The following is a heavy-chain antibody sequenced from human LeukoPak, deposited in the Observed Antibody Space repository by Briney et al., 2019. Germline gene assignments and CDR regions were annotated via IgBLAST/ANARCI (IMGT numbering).Heavy chain of an antibody. CDR1: GFTFSSYW. CDR3: ARSLYPDYVEGSSFDY. D-gene: IGHD3-10*02. Sequence: PGGSLRLSCAASGFTFSSYWMSWVRQAPGKGLEWVANIKQDGSEKYYVDSVKGRFTISRDNAKNSLYLQMNSQRAEDTAVYYCARSLYPDYVEGSSFDYWGQGTLVTVSS. J-gene: IGHJ4*02. V-gene: IGHV3-7*01. CDR2: IKQDGSEK.